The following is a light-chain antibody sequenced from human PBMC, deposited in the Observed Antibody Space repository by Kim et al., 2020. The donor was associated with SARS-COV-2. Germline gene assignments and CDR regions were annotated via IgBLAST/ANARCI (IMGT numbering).Light chain of an antibody. CDR3: NSRDSNDNVV. CDR2: GKN. CDR1: SLRSYS. J-gene: IGLJ2*01. Sequence: VALGQTVRITSKADSLRSYSATWYQQNPGQAPILMIYGKNKRPSGIPDRFSGSSSGNTASLTISGTQAGDEADYYCNSRDSNDNVVFGGGTQLTVL. V-gene: IGLV3-19*01.